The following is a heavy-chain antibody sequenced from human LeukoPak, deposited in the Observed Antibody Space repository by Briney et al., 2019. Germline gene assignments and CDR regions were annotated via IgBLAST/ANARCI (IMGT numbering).Heavy chain of an antibody. J-gene: IGHJ4*02. Sequence: GASVNVSCKASVGTFSSYSISWVRQAPGRGLEWMGGIIPIFCTAHYAQTFQGRVTITADESTSTAYMELSSLSIEDTAVYYCATRWLRSRESAYWGQETLVTVSS. CDR2: IIPIFCTA. CDR3: ATRWLRSRESAY. D-gene: IGHD5-12*01. CDR1: VGTFSSYS. V-gene: IGHV1-69*13.